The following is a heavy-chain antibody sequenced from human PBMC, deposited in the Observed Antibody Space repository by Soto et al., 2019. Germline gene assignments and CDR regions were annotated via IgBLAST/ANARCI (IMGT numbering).Heavy chain of an antibody. D-gene: IGHD3-16*02. CDR2: IYSGGST. Sequence: EVQLVESGGGLVQPGGSLRLSCAASGFTVSSNYMSWVRQAPGKGLEWVSVIYSGGSTYYADSVKGRFTISRDNSKNTLYLQMNSLRAEDTAVYYCARSRRYLAFGYWGQGTLVTVSS. V-gene: IGHV3-66*01. CDR1: GFTVSSNY. CDR3: ARSRRYLAFGY. J-gene: IGHJ4*02.